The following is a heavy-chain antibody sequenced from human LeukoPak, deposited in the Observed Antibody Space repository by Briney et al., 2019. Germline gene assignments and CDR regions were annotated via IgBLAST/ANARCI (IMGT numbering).Heavy chain of an antibody. V-gene: IGHV3-13*01. J-gene: IGHJ6*03. Sequence: GGSLRLSCAASGFTFSTYDMHWVRQATGKGLEWVSAIDTTGDTYYPGSVKGRFTISRENAKNSLYLQMNSLRAGDTAVYYCAREVRYCSSTSCYFSYYYYYMDVWGKGTTVTVSS. CDR2: IDTTGDT. CDR3: AREVRYCSSTSCYFSYYYYYMDV. CDR1: GFTFSTYD. D-gene: IGHD2-2*01.